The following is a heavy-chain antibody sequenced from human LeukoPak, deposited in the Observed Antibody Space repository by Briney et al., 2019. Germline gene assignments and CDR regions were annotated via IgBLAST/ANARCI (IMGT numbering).Heavy chain of an antibody. Sequence: GGSLRLSCVASGFTFSSYSMNWVRQAPGKGLEWVSSISSSSSYIYYADSVKGRFTISRDNAKKSLYLQMSSLRDEDTAVYYCARCYDFWSGDYLLDYWGQGTPVTVSS. CDR1: GFTFSSYS. CDR2: ISSSSSYI. J-gene: IGHJ4*02. V-gene: IGHV3-21*01. CDR3: ARCYDFWSGDYLLDY. D-gene: IGHD3-3*01.